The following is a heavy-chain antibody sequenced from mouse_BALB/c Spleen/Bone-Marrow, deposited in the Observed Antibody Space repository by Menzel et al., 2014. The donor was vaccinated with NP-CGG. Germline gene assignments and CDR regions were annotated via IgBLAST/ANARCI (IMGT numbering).Heavy chain of an antibody. CDR1: GYTFTNYW. J-gene: IGHJ4*01. V-gene: IGHV1-69*02. CDR3: TRDFHGTSSMDY. CDR2: IYPSDSYT. Sequence: VHLVESGAELVRPGASVKLSCKASGYTFTNYWLNWVKQRPGQGLEWIGNIYPSDSYTNYNQKFKDKATLTVDKSSCTAYMQLSSPTSEDSAVYYCTRDFHGTSSMDYWGQGTSVTVPS. D-gene: IGHD1-1*01.